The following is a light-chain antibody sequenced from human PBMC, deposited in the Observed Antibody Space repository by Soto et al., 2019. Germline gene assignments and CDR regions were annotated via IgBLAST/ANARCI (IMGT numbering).Light chain of an antibody. CDR2: GAS. CDR1: QGISDY. Sequence: DIQLTQXPSFLSASVGDRVTISCRASQGISDYLAWYQQKPGKAPKLLIYGASTLQSGVPSRFSGSASGTEFTLTISSLQPEDFATYFCQQFNAYPLTFGGGTKLEIK. V-gene: IGKV1-9*01. CDR3: QQFNAYPLT. J-gene: IGKJ4*01.